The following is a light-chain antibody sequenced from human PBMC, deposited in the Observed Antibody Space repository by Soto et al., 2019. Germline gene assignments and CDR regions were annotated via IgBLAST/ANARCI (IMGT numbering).Light chain of an antibody. J-gene: IGKJ2*01. CDR1: QSVSSSY. CDR2: GAS. CDR3: QQYGRTPPYT. Sequence: EIVLTQSPGTLSLSPGERATLSCRASQSVSSSYLAWYQQKSGQDPRILIYGASSRATGIPDRFSVSGSGTDFPLTISRLEPEDFAVYYCQQYGRTPPYTFGQGAKMEI. V-gene: IGKV3-20*01.